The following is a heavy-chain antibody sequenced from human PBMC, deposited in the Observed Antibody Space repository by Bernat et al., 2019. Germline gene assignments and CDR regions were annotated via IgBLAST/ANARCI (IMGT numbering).Heavy chain of an antibody. CDR2: ISSSSSAT. V-gene: IGHV3-11*05. CDR1: GFTFSDYY. CDR3: ARGTSTSAPYMDV. Sequence: QVQLVESGAGLVKPGGSLKLSCAASGFTFSDYYMSWVRQAPGKGLDWVSCISSSSSATNYADSVKGRFTISSDNSKNSLYLQMNSLRAEDTAVYYWARGTSTSAPYMDVWGKGTTVTVSS. J-gene: IGHJ6*03.